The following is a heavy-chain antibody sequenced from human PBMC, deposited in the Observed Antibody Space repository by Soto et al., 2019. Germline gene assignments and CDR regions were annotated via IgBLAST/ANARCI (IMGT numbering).Heavy chain of an antibody. CDR1: GFTFSSYA. J-gene: IGHJ5*02. Sequence: EVQLLESGGGLVQPGGSLRLSCAASGFTFSSYAMSWVRQAPGKGLEWVSAISGSGGSTYYADSVKGRFTISRDNSKNTLYLQMNSLRAEDTAACYCAKDHSRGYPRSWFDPWGQGTLVTVSS. CDR2: ISGSGGST. D-gene: IGHD5-12*01. CDR3: AKDHSRGYPRSWFDP. V-gene: IGHV3-23*01.